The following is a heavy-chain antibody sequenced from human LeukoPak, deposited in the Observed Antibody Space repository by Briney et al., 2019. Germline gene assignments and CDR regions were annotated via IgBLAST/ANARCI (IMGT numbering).Heavy chain of an antibody. Sequence: ASVKVSCKASGYTFTSYDINWVRQATGQGLEWMGWMNPNSGNTAYAQKFQGRVTIIRNTSIRTAYMELSSLTSEDTAVYYCARPRIVGADDAFDIWGQGTMVTVSS. V-gene: IGHV1-8*03. J-gene: IGHJ3*02. CDR3: ARPRIVGADDAFDI. CDR2: MNPNSGNT. CDR1: GYTFTSYD. D-gene: IGHD1-26*01.